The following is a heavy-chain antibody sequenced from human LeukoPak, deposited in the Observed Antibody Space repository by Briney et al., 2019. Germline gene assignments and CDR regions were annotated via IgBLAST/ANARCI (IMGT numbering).Heavy chain of an antibody. J-gene: IGHJ3*02. V-gene: IGHV4-34*01. Sequence: PSETLSLPCAVYGGSFSGYYWSWIRQPPGKGLEWIGEINHSGSTNYNPSLKSRVTISVDTSKNQFSLKLSSVTAADTAVYYCAKSNGYGLVDIWGQGTMVTVSS. CDR2: INHSGST. CDR1: GGSFSGYY. CDR3: AKSNGYGLVDI. D-gene: IGHD3-10*01.